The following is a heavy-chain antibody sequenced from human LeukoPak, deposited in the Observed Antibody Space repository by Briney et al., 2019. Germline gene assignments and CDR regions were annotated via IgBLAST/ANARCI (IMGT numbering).Heavy chain of an antibody. CDR2: INHSGST. J-gene: IGHJ6*02. CDR1: GGSFSGYY. D-gene: IGHD2-8*01. V-gene: IGHV4-34*01. CDR3: ARGHVGSYAYYYYYGMDV. Sequence: SETLSLTCAVYGGSFSGYYWSWIRQPPKKGLEWIGEINHSGSTNYNPSLKSRVTISVDTSKNQFSLKVRSVTAADTAVYYCARGHVGSYAYYYYYGMDVWAKGPRSPSP.